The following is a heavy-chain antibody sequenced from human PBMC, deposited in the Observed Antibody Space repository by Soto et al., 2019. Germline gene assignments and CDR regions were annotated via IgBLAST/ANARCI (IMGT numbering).Heavy chain of an antibody. CDR2: ISGSGGNA. J-gene: IGHJ6*02. CDR1: GFTFSSYA. V-gene: IGHV3-23*01. CDR3: AKDAASGSDPPYYYFCMDV. Sequence: EVQLLESGGGLVQPGGSLRLSCAASGFTFSSYAMSWVRQAPGKGLEWVSTISGSGGNAYYADSVKGRFSISRDNAKNPLRLQMNSLRPDDTAIYYCAKDAASGSDPPYYYFCMDVWGQGTTVTVSS. D-gene: IGHD1-26*01.